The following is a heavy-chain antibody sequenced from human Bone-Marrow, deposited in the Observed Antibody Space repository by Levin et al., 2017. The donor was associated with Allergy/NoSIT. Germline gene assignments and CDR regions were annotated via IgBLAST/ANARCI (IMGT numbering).Heavy chain of an antibody. J-gene: IGHJ4*02. CDR3: ARLDTTDFDY. Sequence: GGSLRLSCKGSGYSFSSYWIAWVRQMPGKGLEWMGIINPGDSETSYSPSFQGQVTMSVDKSITTAYLHWTSLKASDTAIYYCARLDTTDFDYWGQGTLVTVSS. CDR1: GYSFSSYW. D-gene: IGHD1-14*01. V-gene: IGHV5-51*01. CDR2: INPGDSET.